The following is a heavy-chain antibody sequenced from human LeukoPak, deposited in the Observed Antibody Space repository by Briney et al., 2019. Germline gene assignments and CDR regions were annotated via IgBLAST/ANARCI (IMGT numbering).Heavy chain of an antibody. CDR1: GYTFTGYY. CDR3: AMNGYPLYYYYYYMDC. D-gene: IGHD5-18*01. V-gene: IGHV1-2*02. Sequence: ASVKVSCKASGYTFTGYYMHWVRQAPGQGLEWMGWINPNSGGTNYAQKFQGRVTMTRDTSISTAYMELSRLRSDDTAVYYCAMNGYPLYYYYYYMDCRGKGATVTVPS. CDR2: INPNSGGT. J-gene: IGHJ6*03.